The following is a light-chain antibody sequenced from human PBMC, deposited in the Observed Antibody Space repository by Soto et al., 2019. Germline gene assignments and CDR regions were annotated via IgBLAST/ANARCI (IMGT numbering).Light chain of an antibody. V-gene: IGLV2-14*03. J-gene: IGLJ2*01. Sequence: QSALTQPASVSASPGQSITISCTGTNSDVGAYIYVSWYLQHPGKAPKLIIYEVNNRPSGVSDRFSGSKSANTASLTISGLQADDEGDYYCTSYSSTYTVIFGGGTKLTVL. CDR1: NSDVGAYIY. CDR2: EVN. CDR3: TSYSSTYTVI.